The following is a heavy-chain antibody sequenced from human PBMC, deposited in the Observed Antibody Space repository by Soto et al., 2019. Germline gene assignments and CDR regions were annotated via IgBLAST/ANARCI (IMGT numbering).Heavy chain of an antibody. V-gene: IGHV3-48*01. CDR1: GFTFSSYS. J-gene: IGHJ3*02. Sequence: PGGSLRLSCAASGFTFSSYSMNWVRQAPGKGLEWVSYISSSSTIYYADSVEGRFTISRDNAKNSLYVQMNSLRAEDTAVYYCATYYDILTGYYKSPQLGDAFDIWSQGTMVTVSS. D-gene: IGHD3-9*01. CDR3: ATYYDILTGYYKSPQLGDAFDI. CDR2: ISSSSTI.